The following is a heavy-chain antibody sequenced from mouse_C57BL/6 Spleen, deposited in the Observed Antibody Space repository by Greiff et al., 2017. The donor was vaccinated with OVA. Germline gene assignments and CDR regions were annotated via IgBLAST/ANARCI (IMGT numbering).Heavy chain of an antibody. CDR1: GYTFTDYN. J-gene: IGHJ2*01. Sequence: VQLQQSGPELVKPGASVKMSCKASGYTFTDYNMHWVKQSHGKSLEWIGSLNPNNGGTSYKQKVKGKVTLTVKKYASATYMELRSLTSEDSAGNYCARSPSLYYFDYWCQGTTLTVSS. CDR3: ARSPSLYYFDY. V-gene: IGHV1-22*01. CDR2: LNPNNGGT.